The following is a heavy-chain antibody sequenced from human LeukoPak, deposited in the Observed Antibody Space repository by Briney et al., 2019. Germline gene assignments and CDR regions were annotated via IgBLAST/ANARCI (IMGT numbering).Heavy chain of an antibody. D-gene: IGHD2-15*01. CDR3: ARDDRADCSGGNCYLAPGAALGFDI. CDR2: IYYRSKT. CDR1: GGAIRSGGYY. J-gene: IGHJ3*02. V-gene: IGHV4-31*03. Sequence: SGTLCLSCTVSGGAIRSGGYYWNWIRQPPGKGLEWIGYIYYRSKTYYNPSLKSRVTISVDTSKNQFSRKLGSVTAADTVVYDGARDDRADCSGGNCYLAPGAALGFDIWGQRTMVTVSS.